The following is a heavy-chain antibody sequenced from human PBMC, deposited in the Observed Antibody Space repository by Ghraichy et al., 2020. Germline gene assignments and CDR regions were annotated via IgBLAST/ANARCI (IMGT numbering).Heavy chain of an antibody. Sequence: TLSLTCTVSGGSVSSGSYYWSWIRQPPGKGLEWIGYIYYSGSTNYNPSLKSRVTISVDTSKNQFSLKLSSVTAADTAVYYCARGPVMVRGVPFDYWGQGTLVTVSS. CDR3: ARGPVMVRGVPFDY. D-gene: IGHD3-10*01. J-gene: IGHJ4*02. CDR2: IYYSGST. V-gene: IGHV4-61*01. CDR1: GGSVSSGSYY.